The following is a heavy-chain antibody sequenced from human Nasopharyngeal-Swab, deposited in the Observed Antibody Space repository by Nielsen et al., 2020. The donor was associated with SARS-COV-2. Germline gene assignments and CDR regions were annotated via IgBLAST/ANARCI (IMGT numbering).Heavy chain of an antibody. CDR2: IYWDDDK. Sequence: RQAPGKALEWLALIYWDDDKRYSPSLKSRLTITKDTSKNQVVLTMTNMDPVDTATYYCARCREYCSSTTCYVNWFDPWGQGTQVTVSS. V-gene: IGHV2-5*02. J-gene: IGHJ5*02. D-gene: IGHD2-2*01. CDR3: ARCREYCSSTTCYVNWFDP.